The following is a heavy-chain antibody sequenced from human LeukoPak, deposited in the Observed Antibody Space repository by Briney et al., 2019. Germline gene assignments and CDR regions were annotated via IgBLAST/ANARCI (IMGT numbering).Heavy chain of an antibody. J-gene: IGHJ4*02. V-gene: IGHV3-30*02. D-gene: IGHD3-16*01. CDR2: IPYDAVNK. CDR1: GFIFSNYG. Sequence: GGSLRLSCAASGFIFSNYGMHWVRQAPGKGLEWVAFIPYDAVNKYYADSVKGRFTISRDNSKNTLYLQMNSLRAEDTAVYYCARDRYDYVWGSYDEYYFDYWGQGTLVTVSS. CDR3: ARDRYDYVWGSYDEYYFDY.